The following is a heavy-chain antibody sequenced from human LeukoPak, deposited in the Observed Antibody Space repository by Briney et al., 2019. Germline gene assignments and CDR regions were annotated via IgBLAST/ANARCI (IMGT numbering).Heavy chain of an antibody. CDR3: GRAGSHDRQTIDF. Sequence: GASVKVSCKTSGYTFTTYDINWVRQATGQGLEWMGWLNPNSGNTASAQSFQGRLTLTRNTSISTAYMELSSLRSEDTAIYYCGRAGSHDRQTIDFWGQGTLVSVSS. CDR2: LNPNSGNT. CDR1: GYTFTTYD. V-gene: IGHV1-8*01. D-gene: IGHD1-26*01. J-gene: IGHJ4*02.